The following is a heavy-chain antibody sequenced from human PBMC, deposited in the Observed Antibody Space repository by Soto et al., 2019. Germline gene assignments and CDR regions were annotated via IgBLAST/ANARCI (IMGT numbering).Heavy chain of an antibody. Sequence: VASVKVSCKASGYTFTSYGISWVRQAPGQGLEWMGWISAYNGNTNYAQKLQGRVTMTTDTSTSTAYMELRSLRSDDTAVYYCARGRICGVVINLTWFDPWGQGTLVTVSS. CDR3: ARGRICGVVINLTWFDP. J-gene: IGHJ5*02. CDR2: ISAYNGNT. V-gene: IGHV1-18*01. CDR1: GYTFTSYG. D-gene: IGHD3-3*01.